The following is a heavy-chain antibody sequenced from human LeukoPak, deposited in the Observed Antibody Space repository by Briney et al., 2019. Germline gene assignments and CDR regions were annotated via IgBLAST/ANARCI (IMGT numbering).Heavy chain of an antibody. Sequence: ASVKVSCKASRYTFTGYYMHWVRQAPGQGLEWMGRINPNSGGTNYAQKFQGRVTMTRDTSISTAYMELSRLRSDDTAVYYCARDLRQWLVNFDYWGQGTLVTVSS. CDR3: ARDLRQWLVNFDY. CDR2: INPNSGGT. V-gene: IGHV1-2*06. CDR1: RYTFTGYY. J-gene: IGHJ4*02. D-gene: IGHD6-19*01.